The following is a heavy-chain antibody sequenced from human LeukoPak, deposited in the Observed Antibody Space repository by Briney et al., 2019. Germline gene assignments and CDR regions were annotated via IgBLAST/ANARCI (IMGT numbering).Heavy chain of an antibody. J-gene: IGHJ4*02. CDR2: IYYSGST. CDR1: GGSVSSGSYY. Sequence: SETLSLTCTVSGGSVSSGSYYWSCIRQPPGKGLEWIGYIYYSGSTNYNPSLKSRVTISVDTSKNQFSLKLSSVTAADTAVYYCARGTVQRAVAGGEDYWGQGTLVTVSS. CDR3: ARGTVQRAVAGGEDY. D-gene: IGHD6-19*01. V-gene: IGHV4-61*01.